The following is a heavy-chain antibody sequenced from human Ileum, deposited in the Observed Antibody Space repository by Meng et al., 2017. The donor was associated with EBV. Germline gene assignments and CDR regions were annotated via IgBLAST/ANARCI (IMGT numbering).Heavy chain of an antibody. CDR1: GFSFDTFD. D-gene: IGHD2/OR15-2a*01. CDR3: TNLSF. V-gene: IGHV3-30*18. CDR2: ISYDENIK. J-gene: IGHJ4*02. Sequence: VQLVEVGGGVVQPGMSLRVSCEASGFSFDTFDMHWARQAPGKGLEWVAVISYDENIKFYADSVKGRFTISRDNSKNTLYLQLNSLRPDDTAFYYCTNLSFWGQGTLVTVSS.